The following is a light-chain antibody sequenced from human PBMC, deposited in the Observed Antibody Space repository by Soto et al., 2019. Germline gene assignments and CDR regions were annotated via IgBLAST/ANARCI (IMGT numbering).Light chain of an antibody. V-gene: IGKV3D-15*01. Sequence: EIVMTQSPATVSVSPGERATLSSRASQSVSSNLAWYQQTNGKAPRLLIYGASTRDTGIPARFSGRWSWTEFTLPLSRLQSEDFQVYYCQQYDDWPRTFGQGTKVDIK. CDR2: GAS. CDR1: QSVSSN. J-gene: IGKJ1*01. CDR3: QQYDDWPRT.